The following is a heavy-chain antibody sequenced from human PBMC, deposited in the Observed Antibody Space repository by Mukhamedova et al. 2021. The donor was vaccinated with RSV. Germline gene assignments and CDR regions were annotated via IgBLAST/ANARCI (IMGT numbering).Heavy chain of an antibody. J-gene: IGHJ4*02. V-gene: IGHV3-23*01. Sequence: FTISRDNSKNTLYLQMNSLRVEDTAVYYCAKEWTYFDYWGRGTLVTVSS. CDR3: AKEWTYFDY. D-gene: IGHD3/OR15-3a*01.